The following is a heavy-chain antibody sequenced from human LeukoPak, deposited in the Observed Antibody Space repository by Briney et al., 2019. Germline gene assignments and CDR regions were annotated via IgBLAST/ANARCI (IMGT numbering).Heavy chain of an antibody. Sequence: GGSLRLSCAASGFTVSSNYMGWVRHAPGKGLKWVSVIYSGGSTYYADSVKGRFTISRDNSKNTLYLQMNSLRAEDTAVYYCARDIAAAPRGSYYYGMDVWGQGTTVTVSS. J-gene: IGHJ6*02. CDR2: IYSGGST. CDR3: ARDIAAAPRGSYYYGMDV. V-gene: IGHV3-66*01. D-gene: IGHD6-13*01. CDR1: GFTVSSNY.